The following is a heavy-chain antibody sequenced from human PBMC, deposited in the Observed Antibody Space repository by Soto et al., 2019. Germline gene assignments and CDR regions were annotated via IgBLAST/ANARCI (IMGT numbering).Heavy chain of an antibody. V-gene: IGHV3-23*01. J-gene: IGHJ4*02. CDR1: GFTFSNYA. CDR3: ARRGSGSDYDY. D-gene: IGHD1-26*01. CDR2: ISGSGDSI. Sequence: EVPLLESGGGLVQPGGSLRLSCAASGFTFSNYAMNWVHQAPVKGLEWVSVISGSGDSIYHADSVKGRFTISRDNSKNTLYLQLNSLRAEDTAVYYCARRGSGSDYDYWGQGTLVTVSS.